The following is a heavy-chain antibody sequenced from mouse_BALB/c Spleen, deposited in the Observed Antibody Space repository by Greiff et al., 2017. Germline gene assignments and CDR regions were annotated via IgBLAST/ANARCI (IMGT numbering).Heavy chain of an antibody. CDR1: GYTFTDYE. J-gene: IGHJ4*01. D-gene: IGHD2-1*01. CDR2: IDPETGGT. CDR3: TRRGNYGGCYAMDY. Sequence: QVQLKESGAELVRPGASVTLSCTASGYTFTDYEMHWVKQTPVHGLEWIGAIDPETGGTAYNQKFKGKATLTADKSSSTAYMELRSLTSEDSAVYYCTRRGNYGGCYAMDYWGQGTSVTVSS. V-gene: IGHV1-15*01.